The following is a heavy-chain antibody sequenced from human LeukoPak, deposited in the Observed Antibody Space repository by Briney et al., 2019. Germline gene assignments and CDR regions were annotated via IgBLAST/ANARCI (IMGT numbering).Heavy chain of an antibody. Sequence: PSETLSLTCTVSGGSISSHYWSWIRQPPGKGLEWIGYIYYSGSTNYNPSLKSRVTISVDTSKNQFSLKLSSVTAADTAVYYCARAREMSGGFDYWGQGTLVTVSP. D-gene: IGHD3-16*01. CDR2: IYYSGST. CDR3: ARAREMSGGFDY. V-gene: IGHV4-59*11. CDR1: GGSISSHY. J-gene: IGHJ4*02.